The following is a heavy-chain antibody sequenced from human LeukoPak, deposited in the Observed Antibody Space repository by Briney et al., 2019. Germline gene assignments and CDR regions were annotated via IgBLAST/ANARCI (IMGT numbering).Heavy chain of an antibody. Sequence: SETLSLTCTVSGGSISSDYWSWIRQPPGKGLEWIGYIHYSGSANYSPSLKSRVTISLDTSKNHFSLKLTSLTAADTAVYYCARHRYTSGWNGIDYWGQGTLVTVSS. V-gene: IGHV4-59*08. CDR2: IHYSGSA. CDR1: GGSISSDY. CDR3: ARHRYTSGWNGIDY. J-gene: IGHJ4*02. D-gene: IGHD6-19*01.